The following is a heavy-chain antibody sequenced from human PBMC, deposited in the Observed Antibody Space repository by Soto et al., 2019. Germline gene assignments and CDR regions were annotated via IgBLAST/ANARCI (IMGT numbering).Heavy chain of an antibody. D-gene: IGHD3-22*01. Sequence: SETLSLTCTVSGGSISIGGYYWSWILHHPGKGLEWIGYIYYSGSTYYNPSLKSRVTISVDTSKNQLSLKLSSVTAADTAVYYCARDTSYDSSGYYESLGAFDIWGQGTKVT. CDR3: ARDTSYDSSGYYESLGAFDI. J-gene: IGHJ3*02. V-gene: IGHV4-31*03. CDR1: GGSISIGGYY. CDR2: IYYSGST.